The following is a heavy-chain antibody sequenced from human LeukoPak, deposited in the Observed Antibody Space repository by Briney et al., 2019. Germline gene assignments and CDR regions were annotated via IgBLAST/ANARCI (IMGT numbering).Heavy chain of an antibody. J-gene: IGHJ4*02. CDR2: ISSDGSVT. V-gene: IGHV3-30*03. D-gene: IGHD6-19*01. CDR1: QFTFSSYD. Sequence: PGTSLRLSCAASQFTFSSYDMHWVRQAPGKGLHWVAIISSDGSVTYYADSVKGRFTISRDNSKDTLYLQMNSLRAEDTAVYYCARDPVPSTGDSGWYENYFDYWGQGTLVTVSS. CDR3: ARDPVPSTGDSGWYENYFDY.